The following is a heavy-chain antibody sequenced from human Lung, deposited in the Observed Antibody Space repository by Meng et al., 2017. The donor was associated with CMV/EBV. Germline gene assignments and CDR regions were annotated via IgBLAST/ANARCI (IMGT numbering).Heavy chain of an antibody. CDR2: INPNSGGT. J-gene: IGHJ4*02. CDR1: GYTFTGYY. D-gene: IGHD3-9*01. Sequence: ASXXVSXKASGYTFTGYYMHWVRQAPGQGLEWMGWINPNSGGTNYAQKFQGRVTMTRDTSISTAYMELSRLRSDDTAVYYCARTRFFDWLLYPFDYWRQGXLVTVSS. V-gene: IGHV1-2*02. CDR3: ARTRFFDWLLYPFDY.